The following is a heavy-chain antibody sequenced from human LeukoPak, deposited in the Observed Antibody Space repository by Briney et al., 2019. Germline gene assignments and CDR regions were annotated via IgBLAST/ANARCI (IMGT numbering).Heavy chain of an antibody. V-gene: IGHV4-59*08. D-gene: IGHD3-10*01. CDR2: IYYSGST. CDR3: ARGPYGSGSGPGNYYYYYYMDV. Sequence: SETLSLTCTVSGGSISSYYWSWIRQPPGKGLEWIGYIYYSGSTNYNPSLKSRVTISVDTSKNQFSLKLSSVTAADTAVYYCARGPYGSGSGPGNYYYYYYMDVWGKGTTVTISS. J-gene: IGHJ6*03. CDR1: GGSISSYY.